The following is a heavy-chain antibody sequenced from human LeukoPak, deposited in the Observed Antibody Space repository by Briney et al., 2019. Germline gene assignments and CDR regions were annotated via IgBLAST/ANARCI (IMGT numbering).Heavy chain of an antibody. CDR3: AKGHCSSTSCYEDYFDY. V-gene: IGHV3-23*01. CDR1: GFTFSSYA. D-gene: IGHD2-2*01. Sequence: PGGSLRLSCAASGFTFSSYAMSWVRQAPGKGLEWVSAISGSGDSTYYADSVKGRFTISRDNSKNTLYLQMNSLRAEDTAVYYCAKGHCSSTSCYEDYFDYWGQGTLVTVSS. J-gene: IGHJ4*02. CDR2: ISGSGDST.